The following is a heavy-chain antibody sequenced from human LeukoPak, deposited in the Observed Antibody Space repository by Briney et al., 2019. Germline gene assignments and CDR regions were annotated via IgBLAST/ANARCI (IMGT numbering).Heavy chain of an antibody. CDR2: IYYSGST. Sequence: KPSETLSLTCTVSGGSISSYYWSWIRQPPGKGLEWIGYIYYSGSTNYNPSLKSRVTISVDTSKNQFSLKLSSVTAADTAVYYCAREAVAGGSGSNYYYYGVDVWGQGTTVTVSS. D-gene: IGHD3-10*01. CDR3: AREAVAGGSGSNYYYYGVDV. V-gene: IGHV4-59*01. J-gene: IGHJ6*02. CDR1: GGSISSYY.